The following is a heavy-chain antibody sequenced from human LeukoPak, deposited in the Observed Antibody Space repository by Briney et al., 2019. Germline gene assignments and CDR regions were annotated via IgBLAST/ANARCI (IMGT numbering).Heavy chain of an antibody. V-gene: IGHV3-48*04. CDR2: ISSSSSTI. J-gene: IGHJ6*04. CDR1: GLTISSYS. CDR3: AELGITMIGGV. D-gene: IGHD3-10*02. Sequence: GGSLRLSCAASGLTISSYSMNRVRQAPGKGLQWVSYISSSSSTIYYADSVKGRFTISRDNAKNSLYLQMNSLRAEDTAVYYCAELGITMIGGVWGKGTTVTISS.